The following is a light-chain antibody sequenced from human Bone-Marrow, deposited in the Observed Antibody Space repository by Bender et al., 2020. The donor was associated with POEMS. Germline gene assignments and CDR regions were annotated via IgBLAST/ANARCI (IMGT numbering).Light chain of an antibody. CDR3: GVWDSSLSAYV. CDR1: SGDVGGYNY. Sequence: QSALTQPRSVSGSPGQSVTISCAGTSGDVGGYNYVSWYQHFPGTAPRLLIYDNNKRPSGILDRFSGSKSGTSATLGITGLQTGDEADYYCGVWDSSLSAYVFGPGTRVTVL. CDR2: DNN. V-gene: IGLV1-51*01. J-gene: IGLJ1*01.